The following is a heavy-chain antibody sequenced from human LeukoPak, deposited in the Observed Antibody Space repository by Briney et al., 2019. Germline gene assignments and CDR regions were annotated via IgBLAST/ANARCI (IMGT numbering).Heavy chain of an antibody. J-gene: IGHJ6*02. CDR3: AKDDTLTPPGGGMDV. CDR1: GFTFSSYS. D-gene: IGHD1-1*01. Sequence: PGGSLRLSCAASGFTFSSYSMNWVRQAPGKGLEWVSAISGSGGSTYYADSVKGRFTISRDNSKNTLYLQMNSLRAEDTAVYYCAKDDTLTPPGGGMDVWGQGTTVTVSS. V-gene: IGHV3-23*01. CDR2: ISGSGGST.